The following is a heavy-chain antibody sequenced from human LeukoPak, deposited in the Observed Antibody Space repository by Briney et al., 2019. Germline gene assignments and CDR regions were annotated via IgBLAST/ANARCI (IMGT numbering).Heavy chain of an antibody. CDR2: ISYDGSNK. Sequence: PGRSLRLSCAASGFTFSSYAMHWVRQAPGKGLEWVAVISYDGSNKYYADSVKGRFTISRDNSKNTLYLPMNSLRAEDTAVYYCARDGIGELLGPYDYWGQGTLVTVSS. D-gene: IGHD3-10*01. CDR1: GFTFSSYA. CDR3: ARDGIGELLGPYDY. V-gene: IGHV3-30*04. J-gene: IGHJ4*02.